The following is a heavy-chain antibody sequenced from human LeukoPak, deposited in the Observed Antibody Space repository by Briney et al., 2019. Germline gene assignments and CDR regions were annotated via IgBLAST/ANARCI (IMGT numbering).Heavy chain of an antibody. CDR1: GYSFTTYW. J-gene: IGHJ4*02. CDR2: IYPGDSDT. Sequence: GESLKISCKGSGYSFTTYWIVWVRQMPGKGLEWMGIIYPGDSDTRYSPSFQGQVTISADKSISTAYLQWSSLKASDTAMYYCARLALGRYYDSNFDYWGQGTLVTVSS. D-gene: IGHD3-22*01. CDR3: ARLALGRYYDSNFDY. V-gene: IGHV5-51*01.